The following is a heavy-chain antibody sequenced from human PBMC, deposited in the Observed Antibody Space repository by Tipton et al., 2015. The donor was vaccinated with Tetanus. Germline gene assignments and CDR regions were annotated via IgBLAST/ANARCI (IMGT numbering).Heavy chain of an antibody. Sequence: QLVQSGAEVKKPGASVKVSCKASGYTFTSYGISWVRQAPGQGLEWMGGIIPIFGTANYAQKFQGRVTITADESTSTAYMELSSLRSEDTAVYYCARSVWFGELSESPFDYWGQGTLVTVSS. J-gene: IGHJ4*02. CDR2: IIPIFGTA. CDR1: GYTFTSYG. V-gene: IGHV1-69*13. CDR3: ARSVWFGELSESPFDY. D-gene: IGHD3-10*01.